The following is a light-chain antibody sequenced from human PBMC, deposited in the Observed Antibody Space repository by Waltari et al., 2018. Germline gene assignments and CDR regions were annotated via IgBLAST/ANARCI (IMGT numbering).Light chain of an antibody. CDR1: QGVNTW. CDR2: TTS. V-gene: IGKV1-12*01. CDR3: QQANSSPLT. Sequence: DIQMTHSPSSVSASVGDSVTITCRASQGVNTWLAWYQQKPGKVPKLLIHTTSTLQPGVPSRFSGSGSGTDFTLTISSLQPEDFATYYCQQANSSPLTFGQGTQVEV. J-gene: IGKJ1*01.